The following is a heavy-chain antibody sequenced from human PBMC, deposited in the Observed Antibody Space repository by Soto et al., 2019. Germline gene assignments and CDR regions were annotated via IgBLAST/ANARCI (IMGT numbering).Heavy chain of an antibody. CDR1: GYTFTTYA. J-gene: IGHJ6*02. V-gene: IGHV1-3*01. CDR3: TRDAEESDYYYGMYV. Sequence: ASVKVSCKASGYTFTTYAIYWVRQAPGQRFEWMGWINAANGDTQYSQKFQGRVTITRDTSTSTAYMELRSLRSDDTAVYYCTRDAEESDYYYGMYVWGQGTTVTVSS. CDR2: INAANGDT.